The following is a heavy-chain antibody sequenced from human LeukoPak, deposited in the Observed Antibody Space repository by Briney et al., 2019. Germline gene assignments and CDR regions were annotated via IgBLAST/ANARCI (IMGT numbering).Heavy chain of an antibody. Sequence: SETLSLTCAVYGGSFSGYYWSWIRQPPGKGLEWIGEINHSGSTNYNPSLKSRVTISVDTSKNQFSLKLSSVTAADTAVYYRARGRRGNSPLFYWGQGTLVTVSS. CDR2: INHSGST. CDR1: GGSFSGYY. V-gene: IGHV4-34*01. CDR3: ARGRRGNSPLFY. J-gene: IGHJ4*02. D-gene: IGHD4-23*01.